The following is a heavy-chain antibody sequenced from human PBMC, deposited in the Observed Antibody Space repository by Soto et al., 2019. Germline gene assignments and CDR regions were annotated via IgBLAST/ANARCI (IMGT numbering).Heavy chain of an antibody. CDR2: INHRGST. CDR1: VWSFSDYY. D-gene: IGHD2-15*01. J-gene: IGHJ5*02. CDR3: ARHVFAPGGRWFGP. V-gene: IGHV4-34*01. Sequence: SETLSLTCAVYVWSFSDYYWSWIRQPPGRGLEWIGEINHRGSTNYNPSLRGRVTLSVDTSKTQFSLNLSSVTAADTAVYFCARHVFAPGGRWFGPWGPGLLVTVSS.